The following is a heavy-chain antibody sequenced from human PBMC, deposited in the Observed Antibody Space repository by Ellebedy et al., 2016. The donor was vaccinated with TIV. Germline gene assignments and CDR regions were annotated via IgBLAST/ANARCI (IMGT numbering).Heavy chain of an antibody. D-gene: IGHD2-15*01. CDR2: INSDGSST. Sequence: GESLKISCAASGFTFSSYWMHWVRQAPGKGLVWVSRINSDGSSTSYADSVKGRFTISRDNAKNTLSLQMNGLRVEDTALYYCTTDEGGSFDSWGQGSLVIVSS. J-gene: IGHJ4*02. CDR1: GFTFSSYW. CDR3: TTDEGGSFDS. V-gene: IGHV3-74*01.